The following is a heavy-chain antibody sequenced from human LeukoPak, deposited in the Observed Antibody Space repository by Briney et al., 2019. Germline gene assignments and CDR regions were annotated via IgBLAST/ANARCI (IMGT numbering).Heavy chain of an antibody. CDR3: ARGPYYDFWSGYSPIPSSYYYYYMDV. Sequence: SVKVSCKASGGTFSSYAISWVRQAPGQGLEWMGRIIPIFGTANYAQKFQGRVTITTDESTSTAYMELSSLRSEDTAVYYCARGPYYDFWSGYSPIPSSYYYYYMDVWGKGTTVTVSS. V-gene: IGHV1-69*05. D-gene: IGHD3-3*01. CDR1: GGTFSSYA. CDR2: IIPIFGTA. J-gene: IGHJ6*03.